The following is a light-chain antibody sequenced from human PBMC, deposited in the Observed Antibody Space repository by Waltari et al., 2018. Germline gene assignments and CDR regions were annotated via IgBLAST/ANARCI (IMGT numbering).Light chain of an antibody. V-gene: IGKV3-20*01. Sequence: IVLTQSPGTLSLSPGERATLSCRASQSVSRSLAWYQQKHGPAPKLLIYGASTRATGIPDRCTGSGSGTDFSLTISSLEPEDFAIYFCQHYVRLPATFGQGTKVEIK. CDR3: QHYVRLPAT. CDR2: GAS. J-gene: IGKJ1*01. CDR1: QSVSRS.